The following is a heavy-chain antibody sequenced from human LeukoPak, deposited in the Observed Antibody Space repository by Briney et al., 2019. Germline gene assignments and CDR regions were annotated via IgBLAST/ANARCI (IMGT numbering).Heavy chain of an antibody. CDR2: IKSKAYGGQT. J-gene: IGHJ6*04. CDR1: GFTFSNSW. D-gene: IGHD3-16*01. Sequence: GGSLRLSCAASGFTFSNSWRSWVRQAPGKGLEWVGRIKSKAYGGQTQYAAPVRGKFTTSSDDSKNTLYLQMNNLKTVDTAVYYCTTDGPLGISDDRSHVEIYYGMDVWGKGTTVTVSS. CDR3: TTDGPLGISDDRSHVEIYYGMDV. V-gene: IGHV3-15*01.